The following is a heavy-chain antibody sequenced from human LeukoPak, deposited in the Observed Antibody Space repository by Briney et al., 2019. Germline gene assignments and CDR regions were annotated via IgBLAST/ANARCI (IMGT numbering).Heavy chain of an antibody. J-gene: IGHJ3*01. Sequence: PWETLSLTCTVSGASISSYYWSWIRQPPGKGLEWIGYINYSGSANYNPSLKSRVTISIDTSKSQFSLNLSSVTAADTAVYYCARVFWGQLHAFDFWGQGTMVTVSS. CDR3: ARVFWGQLHAFDF. V-gene: IGHV4-59*01. CDR2: INYSGSA. CDR1: GASISSYY. D-gene: IGHD3-16*01.